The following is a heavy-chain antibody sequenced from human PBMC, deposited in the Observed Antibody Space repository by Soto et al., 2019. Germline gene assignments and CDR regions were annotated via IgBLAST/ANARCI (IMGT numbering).Heavy chain of an antibody. CDR2: ISAYNGNM. CDR3: ARDSFSGQDLWSAYSGGYFDH. V-gene: IGHV1-18*01. J-gene: IGHJ4*02. CDR1: GYTFINFG. D-gene: IGHD3-3*01. Sequence: QVQLVQSGADVKKPGASLRVSCKTSGYTFINFGISWVRQAPGQGLEWMGWISAYNGNMNHAQRFLVRVTMSTDTTTATAYMYRRCLRSDYTAMYYCARDSFSGQDLWSAYSGGYFDHWGQGTLETVSS.